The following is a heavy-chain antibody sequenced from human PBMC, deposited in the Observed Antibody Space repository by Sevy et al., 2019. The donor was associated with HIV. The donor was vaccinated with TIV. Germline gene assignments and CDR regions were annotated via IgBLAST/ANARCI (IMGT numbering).Heavy chain of an antibody. J-gene: IGHJ5*02. Sequence: SETLSLTCAVSGYSINSGYYWGWIRQPPGKGLEWIGSISHNGSTYYNPSLKSRLTISIDTSRNQFSLKLTSVTAADTAVYYCTKEAAAGTRNWFDPWGQGTLVTVSS. V-gene: IGHV4-38-2*02. D-gene: IGHD6-13*01. CDR2: ISHNGST. CDR3: TKEAAAGTRNWFDP. CDR1: GYSINSGYY.